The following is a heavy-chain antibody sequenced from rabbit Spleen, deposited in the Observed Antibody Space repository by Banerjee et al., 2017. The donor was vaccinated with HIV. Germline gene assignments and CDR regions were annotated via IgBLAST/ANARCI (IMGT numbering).Heavy chain of an antibody. CDR3: ARDLVGVIGWNFGL. J-gene: IGHJ4*01. CDR2: MNSYTGKA. CDR1: GFSFSRDYV. V-gene: IGHV1S45*01. Sequence: QEQLKESGGGLVQPGGSLKLSCQASGFSFSRDYVMCWVRQAPGKGLEWIGCMNSYTGKAVYATWTKGRFTVSKTSSTTVTLHMTSLTVADTATYSCARDLVGVIGWNFGLWGPGTLVTVS. D-gene: IGHD4-1*01.